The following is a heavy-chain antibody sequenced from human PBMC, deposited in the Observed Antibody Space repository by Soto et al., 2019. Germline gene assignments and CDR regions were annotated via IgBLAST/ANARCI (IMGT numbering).Heavy chain of an antibody. CDR1: GFTFSAYG. CDR2: ISHDGSNT. Sequence: GGSLRLSCAASGFTFSAYGIHWVRQAPGKGLEWVAVISHDGSNTNYADSVKGRFTFSRDNSKDTVYLQMNSLRAEDTAVYYCAKGEYYYDSSGYYPFDYWGQGTLVTVSS. J-gene: IGHJ4*02. D-gene: IGHD3-22*01. V-gene: IGHV3-30*18. CDR3: AKGEYYYDSSGYYPFDY.